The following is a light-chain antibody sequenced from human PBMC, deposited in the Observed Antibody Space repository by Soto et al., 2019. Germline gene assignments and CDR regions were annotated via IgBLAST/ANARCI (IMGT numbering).Light chain of an antibody. V-gene: IGLV2-14*01. CDR3: SSYTSSSTLV. CDR1: SSDVGGYNY. J-gene: IGLJ1*01. Sequence: QSALTQPASVSGSPGQPITISCTGTSSDVGGYNYVSWYQQHPGKAPKLMIYEVSNRPSGVSNRFSGSKSGNTASLTISGLQAEDEADYYCSSYTSSSTLVFGTGTKLTGL. CDR2: EVS.